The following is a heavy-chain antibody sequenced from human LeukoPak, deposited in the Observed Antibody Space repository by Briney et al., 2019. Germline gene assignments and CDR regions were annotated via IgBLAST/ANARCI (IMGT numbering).Heavy chain of an antibody. CDR3: ARVYDSSGYYDAGFDY. CDR2: ISSSSSYI. CDR1: GFTFSSSS. J-gene: IGHJ4*02. V-gene: IGHV3-21*05. D-gene: IGHD3-22*01. Sequence: GGSLRLSCAASGFTFSSSSMNWVRQAPGKGLEWVSYISSSSSYIYYADSVKGRFTISRDNAKNSLYLQMNSLRAEDTAVYYCARVYDSSGYYDAGFDYWGQGTLVTVSS.